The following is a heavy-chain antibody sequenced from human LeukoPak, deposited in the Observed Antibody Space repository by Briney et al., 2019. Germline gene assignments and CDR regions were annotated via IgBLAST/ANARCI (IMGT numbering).Heavy chain of an antibody. D-gene: IGHD1-26*01. V-gene: IGHV3-21*04. CDR2: ISSSSSYI. Sequence: GGSLRLSCAASGFTFSSYSMNWVRQAPGKGLEWVSSISSSSSYIYYADSVKGRFTTSRENSKSTLSLQMNSLRAEDTALYYCAKDPLGGGSSLINWFDSWGQGVWVAVSS. CDR3: AKDPLGGGSSLINWFDS. J-gene: IGHJ5*01. CDR1: GFTFSSYS.